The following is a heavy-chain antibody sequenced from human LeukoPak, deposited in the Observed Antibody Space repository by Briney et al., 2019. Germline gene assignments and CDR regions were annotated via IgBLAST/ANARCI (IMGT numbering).Heavy chain of an antibody. V-gene: IGHV3-9*01. CDR3: AKTALAAAAFDY. CDR2: ISWNSGSI. Sequence: GGSLRLSCAASGFTFDDYAMHWVRQAPGKGLEWVSGISWNSGSIGYADSVKGRFTISRDNAKNSLYLQMNSLRAEDTALYYCAKTALAAAAFDYWGQGTLVTVSS. CDR1: GFTFDDYA. J-gene: IGHJ4*02. D-gene: IGHD6-13*01.